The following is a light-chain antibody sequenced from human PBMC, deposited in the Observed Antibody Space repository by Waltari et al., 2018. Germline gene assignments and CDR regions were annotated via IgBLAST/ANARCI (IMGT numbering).Light chain of an antibody. CDR2: YDS. Sequence: SYVLTQPPSVSVATGKTARIACGGNKIGAKSVHWYQERPGQAPVLIIYYDSVRPSGIPERFSGSNSGNTATLTISRVEAGDEADYYCQVWDYDTAHLVFGGGTTLTVV. CDR3: QVWDYDTAHLV. CDR1: KIGAKS. J-gene: IGLJ3*02. V-gene: IGLV3-21*04.